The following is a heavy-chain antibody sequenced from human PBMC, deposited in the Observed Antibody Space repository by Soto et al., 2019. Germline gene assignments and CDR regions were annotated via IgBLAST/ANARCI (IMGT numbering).Heavy chain of an antibody. CDR1: GGSISSSSYY. J-gene: IGHJ5*02. V-gene: IGHV4-39*01. CDR3: AVHFAPPPKNSGRAGGWFDP. D-gene: IGHD1-1*01. Sequence: QLQLQESGPGLVKPSVTLSLTCTVSGGSISSSSYYWGWIRQHPGKGLEWIGSIFYSGSTYCNPSLKSQVTISVDTSKNQFSRKLSSLTAEDTAVNYCAVHFAPPPKNSGRAGGWFDPWGQGTLVTVCS. CDR2: IFYSGST.